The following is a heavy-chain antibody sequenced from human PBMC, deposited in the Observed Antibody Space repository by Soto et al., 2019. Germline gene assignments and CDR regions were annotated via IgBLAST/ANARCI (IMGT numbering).Heavy chain of an antibody. V-gene: IGHV3-23*01. J-gene: IGHJ5*02. CDR2: ISGSGGST. CDR1: GFTFSSYA. Sequence: GGSLRLSCAASGFTFSSYAMSWVRQAPGKGLEWVSAISGSGGSTYYADSVKGRFTISRDNSKNTLYLQMNSLRAEDTAVYYCAKRTIFGVVTKGPNWFDPWGQGTLDTVSS. D-gene: IGHD3-3*01. CDR3: AKRTIFGVVTKGPNWFDP.